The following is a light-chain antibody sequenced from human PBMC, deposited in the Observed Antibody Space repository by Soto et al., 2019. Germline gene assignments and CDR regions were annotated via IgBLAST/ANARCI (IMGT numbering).Light chain of an antibody. V-gene: IGKV4-1*01. J-gene: IGKJ3*01. CDR2: WAS. CDR3: QQYYSTPFT. CDR1: QSVLYTSNNKNY. Sequence: DIVMTQSPDSLAVSLGERATINCKSSQSVLYTSNNKNYLAWYQQKPGQPPKLLIYWASTRESGVPDRFSGSGSGSDFTLTISSLQAVDVAVYYCQQYYSTPFTFGPWTKVDI.